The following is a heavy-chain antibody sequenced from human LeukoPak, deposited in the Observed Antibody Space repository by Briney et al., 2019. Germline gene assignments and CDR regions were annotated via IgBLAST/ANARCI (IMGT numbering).Heavy chain of an antibody. CDR3: ARAGYSYGNYYYYYMDV. CDR1: GYTFTSYD. V-gene: IGHV1-8*03. Sequence: GASVKVSCKASGYTFTSYDINWVRQATGQGLEWMGWMNPNSGNTGYAQKFQGRVTITRNTSISTAYMELSSLRSEDTAVYYCARAGYSYGNYYYYYMDVWGKGTTVTVSS. J-gene: IGHJ6*03. D-gene: IGHD5-18*01. CDR2: MNPNSGNT.